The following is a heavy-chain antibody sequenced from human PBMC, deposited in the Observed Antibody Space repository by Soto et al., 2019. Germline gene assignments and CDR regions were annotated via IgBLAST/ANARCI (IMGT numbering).Heavy chain of an antibody. CDR3: ARSMRPARPEYYYYGFDV. V-gene: IGHV1-69*01. CDR2: IIPLFGIA. CDR1: GGTFTSHA. Sequence: QVRLVQSGTEVKEPGSSVKVSCEASGGTFTSHAFSWVRQAPGQGLEWMGGIIPLFGIANYAQKFKGRVTFTADESTTTVSRGVSSLRWEDTAVYYCARSMRPARPEYYYYGFDVWGQGTTVTVSS. J-gene: IGHJ6*02. D-gene: IGHD6-6*01.